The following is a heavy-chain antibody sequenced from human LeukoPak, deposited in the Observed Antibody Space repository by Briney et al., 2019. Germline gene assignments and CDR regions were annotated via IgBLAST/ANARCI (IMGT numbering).Heavy chain of an antibody. V-gene: IGHV3-23*01. D-gene: IGHD6-19*01. CDR2: ISGSGGST. J-gene: IGHJ4*02. CDR3: AKVPVAGPFDY. Sequence: GGSLRLSCAASGFTFSSYAMSWVRQAPGKGLEWVSAISGSGGSTYYADSVKGRFTISRDNSKNTLYLQMNSLRPEDSAVYYCAKVPVAGPFDYWGQGTLVTVSS. CDR1: GFTFSSYA.